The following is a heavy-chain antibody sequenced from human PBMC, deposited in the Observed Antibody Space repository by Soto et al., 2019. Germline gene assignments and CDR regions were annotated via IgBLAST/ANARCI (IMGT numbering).Heavy chain of an antibody. CDR2: ISYDGSNK. V-gene: IGHV3-30-3*01. Sequence: GGSLRLSCAASGFTFSSYAMHWVRQAPGKGLEWVAVISYDGSNKYYADSVKGRFTISRDNSKNTLYLQMNSLRAEDTAVYYCAGTEIVVVPAAIRDYYGMDVWDKVTRVTVSS. D-gene: IGHD2-2*01. CDR1: GFTFSSYA. J-gene: IGHJ6*04. CDR3: AGTEIVVVPAAIRDYYGMDV.